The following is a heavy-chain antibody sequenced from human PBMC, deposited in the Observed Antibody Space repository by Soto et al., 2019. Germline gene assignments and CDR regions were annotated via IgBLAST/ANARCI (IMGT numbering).Heavy chain of an antibody. V-gene: IGHV4-30-4*01. CDR2: IYYSGST. J-gene: IGHJ6*02. CDR1: GVSISSGDYY. CDR3: ASGYGILTGYPRGDYYDMDV. D-gene: IGHD3-9*01. Sequence: SETLSLTCTVSGVSISSGDYYWSWIRQPPGKGLEWIGYIYYSGSTYYNPSLKSRVTISVDTSKNQFPLKLSSVTAADTAVYYCASGYGILTGYPRGDYYDMDVWGQGTTVTVSS.